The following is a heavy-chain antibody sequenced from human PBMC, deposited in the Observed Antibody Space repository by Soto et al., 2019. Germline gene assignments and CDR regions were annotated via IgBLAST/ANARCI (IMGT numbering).Heavy chain of an antibody. D-gene: IGHD2-2*01. V-gene: IGHV3-74*01. CDR2: ISGDGRTT. CDR3: ARGVPNCSSSSCYFDF. CDR1: GFSFSSHW. J-gene: IGHJ4*02. Sequence: PGGSLRLSCAASGFSFSSHWMNWVRQAPGKGLVWVSRISGDGRTTSHADSVKGRFTISRDNAKNTLYLQVNSLRVEDAAVYYCARGVPNCSSSSCYFDFWGQGILATVSS.